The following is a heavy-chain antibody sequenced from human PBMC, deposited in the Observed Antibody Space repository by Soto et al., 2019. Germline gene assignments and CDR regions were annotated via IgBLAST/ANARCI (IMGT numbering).Heavy chain of an antibody. CDR3: ARTGSAWSDFPFASLDV. V-gene: IGHV3-30*03. J-gene: IGHJ6*02. CDR2: ISYDSTKT. Sequence: QVQLVESGGGVVQPGRSLRLSCAASGFTFNSYGMHWVRQGPGNGLEWVAFISYDSTKTYYADSVKGRFTISRDNSNSALMFQMIGLTGAETTVYYCARTGSAWSDFPFASLDVWGQGTMVTVSS. D-gene: IGHD1-26*01. CDR1: GFTFNSYG.